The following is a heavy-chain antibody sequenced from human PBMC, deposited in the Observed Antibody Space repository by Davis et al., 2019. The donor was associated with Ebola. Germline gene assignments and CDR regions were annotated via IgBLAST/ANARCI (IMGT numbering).Heavy chain of an antibody. CDR2: IYYNGRT. CDR1: GGSLSSGTYY. V-gene: IGHV4-39*07. D-gene: IGHD6-6*01. J-gene: IGHJ2*01. Sequence: SEPLSLTFSVPGGSLSSGTYYSCWVRQPPGKGLEWFGAIYYNGRTYYNPSLESQVTISLDTSRNQFSLKLKSVTAADTAVYFCARLSGLFSSSSGALYFDLWGRGTLVSVSS. CDR3: ARLSGLFSSSSGALYFDL.